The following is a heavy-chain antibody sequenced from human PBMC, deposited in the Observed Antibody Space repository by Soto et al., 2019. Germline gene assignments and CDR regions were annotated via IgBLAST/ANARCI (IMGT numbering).Heavy chain of an antibody. Sequence: GRSQRLPCAACGCNFRSYWMHWVRQAPGKGLVWVSRINSDGSSTSYADSVKGRFTISRDNAKNSLYLQMNSLRAEDTAVYYCARVTPTYYDFWSGPEFDYWGQGTLVTVSS. V-gene: IGHV3-74*01. D-gene: IGHD3-3*01. CDR3: ARVTPTYYDFWSGPEFDY. J-gene: IGHJ4*02. CDR1: GCNFRSYW. CDR2: INSDGSST.